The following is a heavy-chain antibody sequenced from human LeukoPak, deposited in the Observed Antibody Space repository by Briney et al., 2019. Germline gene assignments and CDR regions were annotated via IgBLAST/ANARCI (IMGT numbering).Heavy chain of an antibody. V-gene: IGHV4-39*01. CDR3: ASVARDSSGYHYFDY. CDR2: IYYSGST. Sequence: PSETLSLTCTVSGGSISSSNYYWGWIRQPPGKGLEWIGNIYYSGSTYYNPSLKSRVTISVDTSKNQFSLKLSSVTVADTAVYYCASVARDSSGYHYFDYWGQGTLVTVSS. CDR1: GGSISSSNYY. D-gene: IGHD3-22*01. J-gene: IGHJ4*02.